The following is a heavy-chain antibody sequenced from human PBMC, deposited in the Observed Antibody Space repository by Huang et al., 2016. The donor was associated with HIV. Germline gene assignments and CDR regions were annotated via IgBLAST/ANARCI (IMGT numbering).Heavy chain of an antibody. V-gene: IGHV1-18*01. J-gene: IGHJ6*03. CDR3: ARGGGIQLWLLGYYYMDV. CDR2: ISVYNGNT. CDR1: GYTFSSFG. D-gene: IGHD5-18*01. Sequence: QVQLVQSGAEVKKPGASVKVSCKASGYTFSSFGISWVRQAPGQGLEWVGWISVYNGNTKFAQKFQGRLTMTTDNSTSTAYMELRSLRSDDTAVYYCARGGGIQLWLLGYYYMDVWGNGTTVTVSS.